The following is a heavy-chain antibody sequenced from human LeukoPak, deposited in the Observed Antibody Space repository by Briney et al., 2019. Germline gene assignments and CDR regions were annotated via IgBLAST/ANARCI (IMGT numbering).Heavy chain of an antibody. Sequence: ASVKVSCKASGGTFSRNAISWVRQAPGQGLEWMGGIIPIFGTANYAENFQGRVTITTDEITSTAYMELRSLRSEDTAVYYCAGPDASMVSAFDYWGQGTLVTVSS. V-gene: IGHV1-69*05. CDR2: IIPIFGTA. J-gene: IGHJ4*02. CDR3: AGPDASMVSAFDY. CDR1: GGTFSRNA. D-gene: IGHD5-18*01.